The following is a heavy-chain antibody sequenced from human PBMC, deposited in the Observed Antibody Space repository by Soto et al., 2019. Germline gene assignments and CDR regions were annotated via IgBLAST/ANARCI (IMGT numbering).Heavy chain of an antibody. J-gene: IGHJ4*02. CDR3: AVDIVGTGSY. D-gene: IGHD5-12*01. Sequence: EVQPVESGGGLVQPGGSLRLSCAASGFTLSDHTIDWVRQAPGKGLEWVGRSRKKAYSYTTEYAASVKGRFTFSRDDSKNSLYLVMDSLKTEDTAVYYCAVDIVGTGSYWGQGTLVTVSS. CDR1: GFTLSDHT. V-gene: IGHV3-72*01. CDR2: SRKKAYSYTT.